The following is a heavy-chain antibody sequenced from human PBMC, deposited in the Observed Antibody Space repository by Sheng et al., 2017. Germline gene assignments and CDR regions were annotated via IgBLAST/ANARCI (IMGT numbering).Heavy chain of an antibody. V-gene: IGHV4-34*01. D-gene: IGHD5-12*01. CDR1: GGSFSGYY. CDR2: INHSGST. Sequence: QVQLQQWGAGLLKPSETLSLTCAVYGGSFSGYYWSWIRQPPGKGLEWIGEINHSGSTNYNPSLKSRVTISVDTSKNQFSLKLSSVTAADTAVYYCARRWLQFMGYGAFDIWGQGQWSPSLQ. CDR3: ARRWLQFMGYGAFDI. J-gene: IGHJ3*02.